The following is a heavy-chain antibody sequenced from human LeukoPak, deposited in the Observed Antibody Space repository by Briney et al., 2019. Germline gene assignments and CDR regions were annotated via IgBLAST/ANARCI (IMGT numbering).Heavy chain of an antibody. CDR1: GGSISSSSYY. D-gene: IGHD5-18*01. V-gene: IGHV4-39*01. CDR3: ARALRSYGHDWFDP. Sequence: SETLSLTCTVSGGSISSSSYYWGWIRQPPGKGLEWIGSIYYSGSTYYNPSLKSRVTISVDTSKNQFSLKLSSVTAADTAVYYCARALRSYGHDWFDPWGQGTPVTVSS. J-gene: IGHJ5*02. CDR2: IYYSGST.